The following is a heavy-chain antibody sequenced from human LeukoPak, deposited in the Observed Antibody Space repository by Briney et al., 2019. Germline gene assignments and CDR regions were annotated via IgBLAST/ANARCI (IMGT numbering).Heavy chain of an antibody. CDR3: VRGYSSGYRLDY. Sequence: GGSLRLSCAASGFTFSSYWMHWVRQDPVKGLLWVSRINGDGSSTDYADSEKGRFTISRDNAKNTVYLQMNSLKAEDTAVYYSVRGYSSGYRLDYWGHGTLVTVSS. CDR1: GFTFSSYW. V-gene: IGHV3-74*01. D-gene: IGHD3-22*01. CDR2: INGDGSST. J-gene: IGHJ4*01.